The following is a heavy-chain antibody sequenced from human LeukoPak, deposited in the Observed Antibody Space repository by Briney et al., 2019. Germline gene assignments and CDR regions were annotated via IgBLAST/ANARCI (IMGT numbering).Heavy chain of an antibody. CDR3: ARGPELRITIFGVVIIPEPSFDY. CDR2: IYYSGST. J-gene: IGHJ4*02. V-gene: IGHV4-39*07. CDR1: GGSISSSSYY. D-gene: IGHD3-3*01. Sequence: MSSETLSLTCTVSGGSISSSSYYWGWIRQPPGKGLEWIGSIYYSGSTYYNPSLKSRVTISVDTSKNQFSLKLSSVTAADTAVYYCARGPELRITIFGVVIIPEPSFDYWGQGTLVTVSS.